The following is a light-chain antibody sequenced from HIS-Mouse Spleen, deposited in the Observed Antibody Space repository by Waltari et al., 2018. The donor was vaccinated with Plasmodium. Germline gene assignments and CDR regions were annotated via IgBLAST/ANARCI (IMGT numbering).Light chain of an antibody. V-gene: IGLV2-11*01. Sequence: QSALTQPRSVSGSPGQSVTISCTGTSRDVGGYNYVSWYQQHPGKAPKLMIYDVSKRPSGVPDRFSGSKSGNTASLTISGRQAEDEADYYCCSYAGSYTFVFGTGTKVTVL. CDR2: DVS. J-gene: IGLJ1*01. CDR3: CSYAGSYTFV. CDR1: SRDVGGYNY.